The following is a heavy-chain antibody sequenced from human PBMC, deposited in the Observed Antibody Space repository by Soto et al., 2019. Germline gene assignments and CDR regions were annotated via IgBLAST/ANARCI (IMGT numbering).Heavy chain of an antibody. CDR3: ARVPDR. D-gene: IGHD2-2*01. V-gene: IGHV4-30-2*01. J-gene: IGHJ5*02. Sequence: PSETLSLTCAVSGGSISSCGYSWSWIRQPPGKGLEWIGYIYHSGSTYYNPSLKSRVTISVDRSKNQFSLKLSSVTAADTAVYYCARVPDRWGQGSLVTVYS. CDR2: IYHSGST. CDR1: GGSISSCGYS.